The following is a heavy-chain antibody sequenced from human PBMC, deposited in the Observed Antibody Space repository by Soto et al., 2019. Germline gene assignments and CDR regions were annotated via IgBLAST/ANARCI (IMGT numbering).Heavy chain of an antibody. Sequence: GGSLRLSCVVSGLNFGRYDIHWVRQSVEKGLEWVAAIGTLNDRQYADSVKGRFTISRENATKSVYLQMNSLRVGDTAVYFCARSSGPDLGGGCSPPDYWGQGTLVTVSS. CDR3: ARSSGPDLGGGCSPPDY. D-gene: IGHD2-15*01. V-gene: IGHV3-13*01. CDR1: GLNFGRYD. CDR2: IGTLNDR. J-gene: IGHJ4*02.